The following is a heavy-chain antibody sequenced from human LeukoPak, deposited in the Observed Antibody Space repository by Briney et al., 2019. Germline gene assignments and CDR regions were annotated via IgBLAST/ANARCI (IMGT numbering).Heavy chain of an antibody. CDR3: ARDLAKVS. CDR2: IIYDGGST. J-gene: IGHJ4*02. Sequence: QPGGSLRLSCAASGFTFSTYWMHWVRQAPGKGLVWVSRIIYDGGSTKYADSVKGRFTISRDNAKNTLFLQMNSLRAEDTAVYYCARDLAKVSWGQGTLVTVSS. V-gene: IGHV3-74*03. CDR1: GFTFSTYW. D-gene: IGHD3-16*01.